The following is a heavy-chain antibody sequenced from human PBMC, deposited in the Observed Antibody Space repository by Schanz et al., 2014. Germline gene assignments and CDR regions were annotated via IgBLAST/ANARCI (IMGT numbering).Heavy chain of an antibody. Sequence: QVQLVESGGGLVKPGGSLRLSCAASGFTFSDYYMTWIRQAPGKGLVWVSYISSSSGSGYTDYADSEKGRFTISRDNAKTTLYLRMTSLRAEDRAVYYCAREAEGYFQHGGQGTLVTVSS. CDR3: AREAEGYFQH. V-gene: IGHV3-11*06. D-gene: IGHD6-25*01. CDR1: GFTFSDYY. J-gene: IGHJ1*01. CDR2: ISSSSGSGYT.